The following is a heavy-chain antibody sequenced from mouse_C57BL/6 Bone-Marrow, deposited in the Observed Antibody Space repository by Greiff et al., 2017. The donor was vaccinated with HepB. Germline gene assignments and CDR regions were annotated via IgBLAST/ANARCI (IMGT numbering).Heavy chain of an antibody. CDR1: GFTFSSYA. Sequence: DVMLVESGEGLVKPGGSLKLSCAASGFTFSSYAMSWVRQTPEKRLEWVAYISSGGDYIYYADTVKGRFTISRDNARNTLYLQMSSLKSEDTAMYYCTRDDAYYYGRWYFDVWGTGTTVTVSS. CDR2: ISSGGDYI. D-gene: IGHD1-1*01. V-gene: IGHV5-9-1*02. J-gene: IGHJ1*03. CDR3: TRDDAYYYGRWYFDV.